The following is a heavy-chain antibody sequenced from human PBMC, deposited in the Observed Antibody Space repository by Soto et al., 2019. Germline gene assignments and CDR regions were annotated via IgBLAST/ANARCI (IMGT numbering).Heavy chain of an antibody. V-gene: IGHV4-31*03. Sequence: PSETLSLTCTFSGGSISSGGYFWSWVRQHPGKGLEWIGNIYYSGRTYYNPSLKSRVTISVDTSKNQFSLKLSSVTAAATAVYYCAGWKLNTYFFDFWGQGTLVTVSS. D-gene: IGHD1-1*01. CDR2: IYYSGRT. J-gene: IGHJ4*02. CDR3: AGWKLNTYFFDF. CDR1: GGSISSGGYF.